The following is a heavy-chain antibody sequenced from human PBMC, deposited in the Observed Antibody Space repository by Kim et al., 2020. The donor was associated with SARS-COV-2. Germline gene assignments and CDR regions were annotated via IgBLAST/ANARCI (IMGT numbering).Heavy chain of an antibody. Sequence: GGSLRLSCAASGFTFSSYAMHWVRQAPGKGLEWVAVISYDGSNKYYADSVKGRFTISRDNSKNTLYLQMNSLRAEDTAVYYCAGSLYCSSTSCYTDLAAFDIWGQGTMVTVSS. CDR2: ISYDGSNK. D-gene: IGHD2-2*02. CDR1: GFTFSSYA. CDR3: AGSLYCSSTSCYTDLAAFDI. V-gene: IGHV3-30-3*01. J-gene: IGHJ3*02.